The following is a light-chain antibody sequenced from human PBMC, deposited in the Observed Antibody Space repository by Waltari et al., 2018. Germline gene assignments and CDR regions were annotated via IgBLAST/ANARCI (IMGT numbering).Light chain of an antibody. J-gene: IGKJ1*01. CDR3: QKYNSAPLT. CDR2: ASS. V-gene: IGKV1-27*01. Sequence: DIQMTQSPSFLSASVGDRVTITCRASQGISNNLAWYQQKPGKVPKLLIYASSTLQSGVPSRFSGSGSATDFTLTISSLQPEDVATYYCQKYNSAPLTFGQGTKVEIK. CDR1: QGISNN.